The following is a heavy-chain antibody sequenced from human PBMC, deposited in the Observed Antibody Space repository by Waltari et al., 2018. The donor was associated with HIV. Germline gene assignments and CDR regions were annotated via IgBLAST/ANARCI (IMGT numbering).Heavy chain of an antibody. Sequence: QVQLQESGPGQVEPSGTLSLTCAVSGGSISTYNWWTWVRQPPGKGLEWIGERYPPGSTNDNKSVKSRGTISVDKSKNQFSLELRSVTAADTAVYYCVRVVSDGKGSAWLDPWGQGTLVTVSS. J-gene: IGHJ5*02. V-gene: IGHV4-4*02. CDR1: GGSISTYNW. D-gene: IGHD2-21*01. CDR2: RYPPGST. CDR3: VRVVSDGKGSAWLDP.